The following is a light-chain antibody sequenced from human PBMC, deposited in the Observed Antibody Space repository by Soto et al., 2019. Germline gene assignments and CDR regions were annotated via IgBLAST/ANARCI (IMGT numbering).Light chain of an antibody. CDR1: SSDVGYYNY. CDR3: SSYARTSTYV. CDR2: EVS. V-gene: IGLV2-14*01. J-gene: IGLJ1*01. Sequence: QSALTQPASVSGSPGQSITISCTGTSSDVGYYNYVSWYQHHPGKAPKLMIYEVSNRPSGVSNRFSGSKSGNTASLTISGLQAEDEADYFCSSYARTSTYVFGTGTKLTVL.